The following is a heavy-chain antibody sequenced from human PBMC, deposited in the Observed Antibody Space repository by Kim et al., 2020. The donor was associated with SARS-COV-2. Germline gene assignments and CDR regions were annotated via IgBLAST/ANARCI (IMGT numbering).Heavy chain of an antibody. Sequence: ASVKVSCKASGYTFTSYAMHWVRQAPGQRLEWMGWINAGNGNTKYSQKFQGRVTITRDTSASTAYMELSSLRSEDTAVYYCAGDREGVSSPWGCDYWGQGTLVTVSS. J-gene: IGHJ4*02. V-gene: IGHV1-3*01. CDR3: AGDREGVSSPWGCDY. CDR1: GYTFTSYA. CDR2: INAGNGNT. D-gene: IGHD3-16*01.